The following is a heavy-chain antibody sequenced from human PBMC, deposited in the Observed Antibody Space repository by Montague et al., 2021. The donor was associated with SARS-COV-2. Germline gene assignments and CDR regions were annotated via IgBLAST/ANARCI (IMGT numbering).Heavy chain of an antibody. CDR3: ARQIQQVVLSPAKLTNWFDP. V-gene: IGHV4-4*02. D-gene: IGHD2-15*01. CDR2: IYHSGST. CDR1: GASITSSNW. J-gene: IGHJ5*02. Sequence: SETLSLTCTVSGASITSSNWWNWVRQPPGKGLEWIVQIYHSGSTNYNPSLKSRLTLSLDKSKNQFSLNLSSVTAADTAVYYCARQIQQVVLSPAKLTNWFDPWGLGTLVTVAS.